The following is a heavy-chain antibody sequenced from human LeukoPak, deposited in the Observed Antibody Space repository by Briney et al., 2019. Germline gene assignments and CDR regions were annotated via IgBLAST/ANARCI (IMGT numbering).Heavy chain of an antibody. V-gene: IGHV1/OR15-3*02. D-gene: IGHD6-13*01. CDR1: GYTFTGYY. Sequence: ASVKVSCKASGYTFTGYYMHWVRQAPGQRLEWVGWIHPNNGNTKYSQKLQGRVTITGDTSAGTAYMELSSLRSEDTGRYYCARGTPLSSWSGFNWFDPWGQGTLVTVTS. J-gene: IGHJ5*02. CDR2: IHPNNGNT. CDR3: ARGTPLSSWSGFNWFDP.